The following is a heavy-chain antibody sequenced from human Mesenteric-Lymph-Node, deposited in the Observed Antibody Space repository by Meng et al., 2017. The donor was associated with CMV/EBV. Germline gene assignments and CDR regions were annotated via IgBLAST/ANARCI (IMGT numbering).Heavy chain of an antibody. D-gene: IGHD6-19*01. J-gene: IGHJ4*02. CDR3: ARHRDSNGWYRSYFDY. CDR2: IYRSGTT. V-gene: IGHV4-39*01. CDR1: GSIFSGAYY. Sequence: GSIFSGAYYWSWIRQPPGKGLEWIGSIYRSGTTYYNPSLKSRVTISVDTSKNQFSLKLGSVTAADTAVYYCARHRDSNGWYRSYFDYWGQGTLVTVSS.